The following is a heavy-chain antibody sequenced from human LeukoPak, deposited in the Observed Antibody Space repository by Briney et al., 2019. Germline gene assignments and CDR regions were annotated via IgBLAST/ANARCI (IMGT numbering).Heavy chain of an antibody. Sequence: GGSLRLSCAASGFTFSSYAMSWVRQAPGKGLEWVSAISGSGGSTYYADSVKGRFTISRDNSKNTLYLQMNSLRAEDTAVYYCAKDAGCSSGWYGNWFDPWGQGTLVTVSS. J-gene: IGHJ5*02. V-gene: IGHV3-23*01. D-gene: IGHD6-19*01. CDR3: AKDAGCSSGWYGNWFDP. CDR1: GFTFSSYA. CDR2: ISGSGGST.